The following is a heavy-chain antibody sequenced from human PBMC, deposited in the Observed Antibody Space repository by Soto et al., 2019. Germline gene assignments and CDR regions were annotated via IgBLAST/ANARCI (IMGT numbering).Heavy chain of an antibody. CDR3: AEIKLWTYYYYGMDV. D-gene: IGHD5-18*01. Sequence: GGSLRLSCAASGFTFSSYAMSWVRQAPGKGLEWVSAISGSGGSTYYADSVKGRFTISRDNSKNTLYLQMNSLRAEDTAVYYCAEIKLWTYYYYGMDVWGQGTLVTVSS. V-gene: IGHV3-23*01. J-gene: IGHJ6*02. CDR1: GFTFSSYA. CDR2: ISGSGGST.